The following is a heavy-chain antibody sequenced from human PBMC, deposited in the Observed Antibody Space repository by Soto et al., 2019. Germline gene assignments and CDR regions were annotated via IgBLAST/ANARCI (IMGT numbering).Heavy chain of an antibody. Sequence: QVQLVQSGAEVKKPGASVKVSCKASGYTFTSYGISWVRQAPGQGLEWMGWISAYNGNTNYAQKLQGRVTMTTDTSTSTAYMELRSLRSDDTAVYYCAIDLYVDIVATIVDYWGQGTLVTVSS. CDR3: AIDLYVDIVATIVDY. V-gene: IGHV1-18*01. J-gene: IGHJ4*02. CDR1: GYTFTSYG. D-gene: IGHD5-12*01. CDR2: ISAYNGNT.